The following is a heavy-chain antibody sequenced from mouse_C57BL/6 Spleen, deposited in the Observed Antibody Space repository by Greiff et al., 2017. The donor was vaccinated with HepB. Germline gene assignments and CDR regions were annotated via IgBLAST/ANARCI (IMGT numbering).Heavy chain of an antibody. CDR3: ARPAGEGGNYYFDY. V-gene: IGHV1-69*01. J-gene: IGHJ2*01. Sequence: VQLQQSGAELVMPGASVKLSCKASGYTFTSYWMHWVKQRPGQGLEWIGEIDPSDSYTNYNQKFKGKSTLTVDKSSSTAYMQLSSLTSEDSAVYYCARPAGEGGNYYFDYCGQGTTLTVSS. CDR2: IDPSDSYT. CDR1: GYTFTSYW.